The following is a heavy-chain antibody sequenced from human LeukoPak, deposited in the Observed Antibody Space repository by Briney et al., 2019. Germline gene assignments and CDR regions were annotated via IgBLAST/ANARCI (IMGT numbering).Heavy chain of an antibody. Sequence: GGSLRLSCAASGFNFTNYNMNWVRQAPGKGLEWVSSIHSSSGSIYYADSLKGRFTISRDNAKNSLYLQMNSLRAEDTAVYYCARDLAWDAFYIWGQGTMVTVSS. D-gene: IGHD1-26*01. J-gene: IGHJ3*02. V-gene: IGHV3-21*04. CDR2: IHSSSGSI. CDR3: ARDLAWDAFYI. CDR1: GFNFTNYN.